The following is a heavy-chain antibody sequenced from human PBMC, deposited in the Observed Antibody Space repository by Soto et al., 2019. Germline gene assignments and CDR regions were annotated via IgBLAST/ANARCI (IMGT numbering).Heavy chain of an antibody. V-gene: IGHV3-30*18. CDR3: AKRTDYGDYFDAFDI. CDR1: GFTFSSYG. CDR2: ISYDGSNK. Sequence: QVQLVESGGGVVQPGRSLRLSCAASGFTFSSYGMHWVRQAPGKGLEWVAVISYDGSNKYYADSVKGRFTISRDNSKNTLYLQMNSLRAEDTAVYYCAKRTDYGDYFDAFDIWGQGTMVTVSS. J-gene: IGHJ3*02. D-gene: IGHD4-17*01.